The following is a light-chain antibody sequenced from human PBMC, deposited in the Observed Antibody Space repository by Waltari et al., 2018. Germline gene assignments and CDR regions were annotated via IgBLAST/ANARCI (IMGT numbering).Light chain of an antibody. CDR3: YSADSSGVHRV. CDR1: ALPTKY. J-gene: IGLJ2*01. CDR2: EDT. Sequence: SYDLTQPPSVSVSPGQTARITCSGDALPTKYVCWFQQKSGQAPVLVIFEDTKRPSGVPERFSGSSSGTMATLTISGAQVEDEADYYCYSADSSGVHRVFGGGTKLTVL. V-gene: IGLV3-10*01.